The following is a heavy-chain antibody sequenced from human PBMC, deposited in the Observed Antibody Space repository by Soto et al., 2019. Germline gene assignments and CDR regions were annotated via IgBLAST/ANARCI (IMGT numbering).Heavy chain of an antibody. CDR1: GFSLSDTRVG. D-gene: IGHD1-26*01. Sequence: QVTLKESGPVLVKPTGTITLTCTVSGFSLSDTRVGVAWIRQPPGKALDWLAHIFSNDEKCYISSLTTSLTISKDAPKREVVLTMDNLNPVDTATYYCARMQPIVGDTYCFDSWGQGTLVTVSS. J-gene: IGHJ4*02. CDR2: IFSNDEK. CDR3: ARMQPIVGDTYCFDS. V-gene: IGHV2-26*01.